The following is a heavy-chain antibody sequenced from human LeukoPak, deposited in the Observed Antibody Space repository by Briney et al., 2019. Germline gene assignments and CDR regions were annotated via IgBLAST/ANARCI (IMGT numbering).Heavy chain of an antibody. J-gene: IGHJ4*02. Sequence: GGSLRLSCAGSGFTFSSYAMSWVRQAPGQGLEWVSVISDSGGYTSYADSVRGRFTISRDNSRNTLYLQMISLRPEDTAVYSCAQDTSIGKYCTNGVCPPFDYWGQGTLVTVSS. D-gene: IGHD2-8*01. CDR3: AQDTSIGKYCTNGVCPPFDY. CDR1: GFTFSSYA. CDR2: ISDSGGYT. V-gene: IGHV3-23*01.